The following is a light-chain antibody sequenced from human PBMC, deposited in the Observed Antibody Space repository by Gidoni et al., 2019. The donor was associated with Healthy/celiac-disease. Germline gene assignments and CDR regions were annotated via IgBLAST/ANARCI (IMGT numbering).Light chain of an antibody. J-gene: IGKJ5*01. CDR3: QQYGSSPIT. CDR1: QSVSGNN. CDR2: GAS. Sequence: EIVLTQSPGTLSLSPGERATLSCRASQSVSGNNLAWYQQKPGQAPRLLNYGASSRSTGIPDRFSGSGSGTDFTLTISSLEPEDFAVYYCQQYGSSPITFGQGTRLEIK. V-gene: IGKV3-20*01.